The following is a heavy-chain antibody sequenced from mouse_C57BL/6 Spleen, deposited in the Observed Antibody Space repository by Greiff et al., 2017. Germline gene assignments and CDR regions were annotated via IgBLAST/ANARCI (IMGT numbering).Heavy chain of an antibody. D-gene: IGHD1-1*01. V-gene: IGHV1-55*01. CDR3: ARGSSYVDWYFDV. Sequence: VPLQQPGAELVKPGASVKMSCKASGYTFTSYWITWVKQRPGQGLEWIGDIYPGSGSTNYNEKFKSKATLTVDTSSSTAYMQLSSLTSEDSAVYYCARGSSYVDWYFDVWGTGTTVTVSS. CDR1: GYTFTSYW. J-gene: IGHJ1*03. CDR2: IYPGSGST.